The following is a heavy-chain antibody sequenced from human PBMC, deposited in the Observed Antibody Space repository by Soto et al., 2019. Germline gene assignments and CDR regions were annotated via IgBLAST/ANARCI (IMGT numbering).Heavy chain of an antibody. Sequence: GASVKVSCKASGGTFSSYAISWVRQAPGQGLEWMGGIIPIFGTANYAQKFQGRVTITADESTSTAYMELSSLRSEDTDVYYCAGATSSGYYYNFDYWGQGTLVTVSS. J-gene: IGHJ4*02. CDR2: IIPIFGTA. CDR3: AGATSSGYYYNFDY. V-gene: IGHV1-69*13. CDR1: GGTFSSYA. D-gene: IGHD3-22*01.